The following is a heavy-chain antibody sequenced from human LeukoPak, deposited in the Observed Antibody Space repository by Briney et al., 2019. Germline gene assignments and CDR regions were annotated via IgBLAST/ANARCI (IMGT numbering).Heavy chain of an antibody. D-gene: IGHD3-10*01. J-gene: IGHJ6*02. CDR1: GFTFSSYG. CDR2: IWYDGSNK. CDR3: ARHLHYYGSGNYYYHFYAMDV. Sequence: GTSLRLSCAASGFTFSSYGMHWVRQAPGKGLEWVAVIWYDGSNKYYADSVKGRFTISRDNSKNTLYLQMNSLRADDTAVYYCARHLHYYGSGNYYYHFYAMDVWGQGTTVTVSS. V-gene: IGHV3-33*01.